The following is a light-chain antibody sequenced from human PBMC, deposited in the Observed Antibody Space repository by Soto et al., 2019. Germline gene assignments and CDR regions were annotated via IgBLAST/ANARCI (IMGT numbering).Light chain of an antibody. J-gene: IGLJ1*01. V-gene: IGLV1-44*01. CDR1: RSNIGSNT. Sequence: QSFLTQPPSTSGTPGRRVTISCSGSRSNIGSNTVTWYQQLPGTAPKLLIYSNNQRPSGVPDRFSGSKSGTSASLAISGLQSEDEADYYCAAWDDSLNGSYVFGTGTKVTVL. CDR2: SNN. CDR3: AAWDDSLNGSYV.